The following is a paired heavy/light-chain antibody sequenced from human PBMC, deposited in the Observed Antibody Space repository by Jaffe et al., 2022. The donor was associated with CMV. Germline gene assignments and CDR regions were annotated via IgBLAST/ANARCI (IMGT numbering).Heavy chain of an antibody. J-gene: IGHJ4*02. CDR1: GGSIISSSYY. D-gene: IGHD3-3*01. Sequence: QLQLQESGPGLVKPSETLSLTCTVSGGSIISSSYYWGWLRQPPGKGLEWIGNVYYSGGTYYNPSLKSRVSISVDTSGKQLSLKLSSVTAADTAVYYCATSFWSAYYLDYWGRGTLVTVSS. V-gene: IGHV4-39*01. CDR2: VYYSGGT. CDR3: ATSFWSAYYLDY.
Light chain of an antibody. V-gene: IGKV3-20*01. CDR1: QSVTNSY. J-gene: IGKJ1*01. CDR3: QQYASSPQT. Sequence: EIMLTQSPGTMSLSPGERATLSCRASQSVTNSYLAWYQQKPGQAPRLLIYGASSRATGIPDRFSGSGSGTDFTLTISRLEPEDFAVYYCQQYASSPQTFGQGTKVEIK. CDR2: GAS.